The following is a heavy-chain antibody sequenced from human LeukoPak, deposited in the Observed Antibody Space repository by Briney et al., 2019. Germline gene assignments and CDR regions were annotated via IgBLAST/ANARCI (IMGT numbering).Heavy chain of an antibody. CDR2: ISYDGSNK. CDR1: GFSFSSYW. CDR3: ARDRSAVAGRGLDY. V-gene: IGHV3-30*03. J-gene: IGHJ4*02. D-gene: IGHD6-19*01. Sequence: GGSLRLSCTASGFSFSSYWMCWVRQAPGKGLEWVAVISYDGSNKYYADSVKGRFTISRDNSKNTLYLQMNSLRAEDTAVYYCARDRSAVAGRGLDYWGQGTLVTVSS.